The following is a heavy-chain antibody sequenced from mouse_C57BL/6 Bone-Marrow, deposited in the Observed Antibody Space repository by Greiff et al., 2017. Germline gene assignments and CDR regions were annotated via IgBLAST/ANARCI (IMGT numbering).Heavy chain of an antibody. Sequence: EVQRVESGGGLVQSGRSLRLSCATSGFTFSDFYMEWVRQAPGKGLEWIAASRNKANDYTTEYSASVKGRFIVSRDTSQSILYLQMNALRAEDTAIYYCARDASGTEYFDVWGTGTTVTVSS. CDR2: SRNKANDYTT. CDR3: ARDASGTEYFDV. CDR1: GFTFSDFY. V-gene: IGHV7-1*01. J-gene: IGHJ1*03. D-gene: IGHD3-3*01.